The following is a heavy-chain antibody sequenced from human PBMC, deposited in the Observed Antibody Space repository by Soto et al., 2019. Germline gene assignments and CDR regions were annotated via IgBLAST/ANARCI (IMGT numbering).Heavy chain of an antibody. CDR1: GYTFTSYG. D-gene: IGHD3-16*02. CDR3: ARDLEDYVWGSYRIRPPVY. CDR2: VSAYNGNT. V-gene: IGHV1-18*01. J-gene: IGHJ4*02. Sequence: QVQLVQSGAEVKKPGASVKVSCKASGYTFTSYGITRVRQASGQGLEWLGWVSAYNGNTNYPQKLQGRATMTTDTSTVTAYMELRSLRADDTAVYYCARDLEDYVWGSYRIRPPVYWGQGTLVTVSS.